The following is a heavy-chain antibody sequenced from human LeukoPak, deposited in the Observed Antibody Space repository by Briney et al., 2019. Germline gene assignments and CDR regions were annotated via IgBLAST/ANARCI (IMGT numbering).Heavy chain of an antibody. V-gene: IGHV1-46*01. Sequence: ASVKVSCKASGYTFTSYYMHWVRQAPGQGLEWMGIINPSGGSTSYAQKFQGRVTMTRDMSTSTVYMELSSLRSEDTAVYYCARGDWQQLVRRAHWFDPWGQGTLVTVSS. D-gene: IGHD6-13*01. CDR3: ARGDWQQLVRRAHWFDP. CDR1: GYTFTSYY. CDR2: INPSGGST. J-gene: IGHJ5*02.